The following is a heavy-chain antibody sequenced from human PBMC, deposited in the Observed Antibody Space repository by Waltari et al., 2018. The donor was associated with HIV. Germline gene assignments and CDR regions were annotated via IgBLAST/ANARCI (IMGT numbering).Heavy chain of an antibody. CDR3: AKGVTYDVLTGYSPFDS. J-gene: IGHJ4*02. V-gene: IGHV3-23*01. CDR1: VPSLTTYA. Sequence: EVHLLESGGGLVRPGGSLGLSCTASVPSLTTYAISRVRQAPGKGLEWVSSISGTGDFTFYADSVKGRLTISRDNSKNTVSLQMKSLRREDSAVYFCAKGVTYDVLTGYSPFDSWGQGTLVTVSS. CDR2: ISGTGDFT. D-gene: IGHD3-9*01.